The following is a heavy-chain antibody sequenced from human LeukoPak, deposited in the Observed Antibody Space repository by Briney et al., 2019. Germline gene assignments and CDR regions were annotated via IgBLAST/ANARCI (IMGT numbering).Heavy chain of an antibody. Sequence: SETLSLTCAVYGGSFSGYYWSWIRQPPGKGLEWIGEINHSGSTNYNPSLKSRVTISVDTSKNQFSLKLSSVTATDTAVYYCARGRVMITFGGVLAFDYWGQGTLVTVSS. CDR2: INHSGST. CDR3: ARGRVMITFGGVLAFDY. V-gene: IGHV4-34*01. CDR1: GGSFSGYY. J-gene: IGHJ4*02. D-gene: IGHD3-16*01.